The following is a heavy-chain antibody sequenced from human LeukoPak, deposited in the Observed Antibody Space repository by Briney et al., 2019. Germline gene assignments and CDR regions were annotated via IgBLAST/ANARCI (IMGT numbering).Heavy chain of an antibody. J-gene: IGHJ6*02. CDR1: GGSISSGGYS. V-gene: IGHV4-30-2*01. CDR2: IYHSGST. CDR3: ARRCPREYYYYGMDV. Sequence: PSQTLSLTCAVSGGSISSGGYSWSWIRQPPGKGLEWIGYIYHSGSTYYNPSLKSRVTISVDTSKNQFSLKLSSVTAADTAVYYCARRCPREYYYYGMDVWGQGTTVTVSS.